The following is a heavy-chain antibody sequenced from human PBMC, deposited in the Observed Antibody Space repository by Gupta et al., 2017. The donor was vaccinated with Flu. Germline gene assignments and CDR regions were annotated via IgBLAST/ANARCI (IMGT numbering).Heavy chain of an antibody. D-gene: IGHD3-22*01. J-gene: IGHJ5*02. V-gene: IGHV1-69*01. Sequence: GLEWMGGIIPIFGTANYAQKFQGRVTITADESTSTAYMELSSLRSEDTAVYYCARVLSWVNYYDSSGPRFDPWGQGTLVTVSS. CDR2: IIPIFGTA. CDR3: ARVLSWVNYYDSSGPRFDP.